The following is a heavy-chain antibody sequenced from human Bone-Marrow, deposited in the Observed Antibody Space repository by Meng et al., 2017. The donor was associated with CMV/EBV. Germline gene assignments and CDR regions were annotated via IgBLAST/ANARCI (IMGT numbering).Heavy chain of an antibody. Sequence: QVQVVEAGAEVKKPGASVKVSCKASGYTFTGYYMHWGRQAPGQGLEWMGWISAYNGNTNYAQKLQGRVTMTTDTSTSTAYMELRSLRSDDTAVYYCARVIVLGVVVAAGWFDPWGQGTLVTVSS. J-gene: IGHJ5*02. CDR3: ARVIVLGVVVAAGWFDP. CDR2: ISAYNGNT. CDR1: GYTFTGYY. V-gene: IGHV1-18*04. D-gene: IGHD2-15*01.